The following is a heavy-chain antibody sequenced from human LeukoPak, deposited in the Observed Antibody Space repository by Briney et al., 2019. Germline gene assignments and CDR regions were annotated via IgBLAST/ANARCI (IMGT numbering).Heavy chain of an antibody. CDR3: AREAYDSGSFRTDYYYMDV. V-gene: IGHV1-2*02. CDR1: GYTFTGYY. Sequence: ASVKVSCKASGYTFTGYYIHWVRQAPGQGLEWMGCINPNSGGTNSAQKFQDRVTMTRDTSTTTAYLEVSSLRFDDTAVYYCAREAYDSGSFRTDYYYMDVWGKGTTVTISS. J-gene: IGHJ6*03. CDR2: INPNSGGT. D-gene: IGHD3-10*01.